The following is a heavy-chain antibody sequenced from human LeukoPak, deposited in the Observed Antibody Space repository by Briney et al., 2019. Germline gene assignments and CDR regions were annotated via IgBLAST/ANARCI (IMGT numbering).Heavy chain of an antibody. CDR2: ISGSGGST. CDR3: ARSKIIVGARIDAFDI. V-gene: IGHV3-23*01. J-gene: IGHJ3*02. D-gene: IGHD1-26*01. Sequence: PGGSLRLSCAASGFSFSSYAMSWVRQAPGKGLEWVSTISGSGGSTYYADSVEGRFTISRDNSKNTLYLQMNSLRAEDTAVYYCARSKIIVGARIDAFDIWGQGTMVTVSS. CDR1: GFSFSSYA.